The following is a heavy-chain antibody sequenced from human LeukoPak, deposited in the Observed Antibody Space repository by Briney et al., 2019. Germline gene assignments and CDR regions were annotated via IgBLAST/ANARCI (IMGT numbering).Heavy chain of an antibody. Sequence: PSETLSLTCTVSGGSMRDSRTWGWIRQPPGKGLEWIANIHDDGRTASNPSLKSRVTTSQDTSKNQFSLKVNSVTAADTAFYYCGRVLTAAGLDFWGPGTLVTVSS. CDR3: GRVLTAAGLDF. CDR1: GGSMRDSRT. J-gene: IGHJ4*02. D-gene: IGHD6-25*01. CDR2: IHDDGRT. V-gene: IGHV4-39*07.